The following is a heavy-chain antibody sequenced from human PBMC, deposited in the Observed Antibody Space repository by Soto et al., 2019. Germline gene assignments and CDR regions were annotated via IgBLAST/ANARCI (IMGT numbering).Heavy chain of an antibody. V-gene: IGHV1-18*01. D-gene: IGHD2-21*02. Sequence: ASVKVSCKASGYTFTSYGISWVRQAPGQGLEWMGWISVYNGNTNYAQKLQGRVTMTTDTSTSTVYMELSSLRSEDTAVYYCAHQVTAIRGYYYYYGMDVWGQGTMVTVSS. CDR2: ISVYNGNT. CDR1: GYTFTSYG. J-gene: IGHJ6*02. CDR3: AHQVTAIRGYYYYYGMDV.